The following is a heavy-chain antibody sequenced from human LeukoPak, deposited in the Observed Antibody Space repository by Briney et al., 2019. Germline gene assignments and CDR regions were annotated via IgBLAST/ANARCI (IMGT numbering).Heavy chain of an antibody. J-gene: IGHJ4*02. CDR2: IYPSGTT. V-gene: IGHV3-53*01. CDR3: ARVTTSGSYKFDY. D-gene: IGHD3-10*01. Sequence: GGSLRLSCAASGFTVSSNYIGWVRQAPGKGLEGVSLIYPSGTTYSADSVKGRFTISRDTSKNTVYLQMNSLRAEDTAVYYCARVTTSGSYKFDYWGQGTLVTVSS. CDR1: GFTVSSNY.